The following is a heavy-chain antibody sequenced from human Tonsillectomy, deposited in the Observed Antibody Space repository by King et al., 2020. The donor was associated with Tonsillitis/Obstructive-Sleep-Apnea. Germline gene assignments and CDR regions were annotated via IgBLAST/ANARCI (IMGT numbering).Heavy chain of an antibody. CDR1: GFTFSDHY. Sequence: QLVQSGGGLVQPGGSLRLSCAASGFTFSDHYMDWVRQAPGKGLEWVGRTRNKANSYTTEYAASVKGRFTISRDDSKNSLYLQMNSLKTEDTAVYYCARRNWNSYYMDVWGTGTTVTVSS. CDR2: TRNKANSYTT. CDR3: ARRNWNSYYMDV. D-gene: IGHD1-1*01. J-gene: IGHJ6*03. V-gene: IGHV3-72*01.